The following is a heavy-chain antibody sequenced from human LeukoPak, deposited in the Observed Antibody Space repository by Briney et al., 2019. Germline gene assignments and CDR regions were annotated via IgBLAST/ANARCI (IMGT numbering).Heavy chain of an antibody. CDR1: GFTFSSNW. V-gene: IGHV3-74*01. CDR2: INEDGSTT. J-gene: IGHJ6*02. D-gene: IGHD2-15*01. CDR3: ARDSRGCSGGSCPYYYYYGMDV. Sequence: GGSLRLSCAASGFTFSSNWMHWVRQAPGKGLVWVSRINEDGSTTNYADSVKGRFTISRDNSKNTLYLQMNSLRAEDTAVYYCARDSRGCSGGSCPYYYYYGMDVWGQGTTVTVSS.